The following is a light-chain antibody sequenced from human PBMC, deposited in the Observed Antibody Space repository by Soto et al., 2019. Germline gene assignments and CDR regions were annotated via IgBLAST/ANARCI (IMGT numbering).Light chain of an antibody. Sequence: QPVLTHPPSASGIPGQGVTITCSENSSNIGSNTVNWYQQLPGTAPKLVIYSNNQRPSGVPDRFSGSKSGTSASLAISGLQSEDEADYYCVAWDDSLNGYVVFGGGTEVTVL. CDR3: VAWDDSLNGYVV. CDR1: SSNIGSNT. V-gene: IGLV1-44*01. J-gene: IGLJ2*01. CDR2: SNN.